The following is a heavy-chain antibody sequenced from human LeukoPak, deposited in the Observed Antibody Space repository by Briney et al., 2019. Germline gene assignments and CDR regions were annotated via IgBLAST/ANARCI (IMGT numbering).Heavy chain of an antibody. Sequence: ASVKVSCKASGYTLTSYGISWVRQAPGQGLEWMGWISAYNGNTNYAQKLQGRVTMTTDTSTSTAYMELRSLRSDDTAVYYCARDQYYGSGSYYNLFDYWGQGTLVTVSS. V-gene: IGHV1-18*01. CDR3: ARDQYYGSGSYYNLFDY. J-gene: IGHJ4*02. CDR2: ISAYNGNT. D-gene: IGHD3-10*01. CDR1: GYTLTSYG.